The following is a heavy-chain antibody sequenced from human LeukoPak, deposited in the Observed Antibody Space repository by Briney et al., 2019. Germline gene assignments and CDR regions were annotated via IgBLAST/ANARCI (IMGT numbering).Heavy chain of an antibody. V-gene: IGHV3-48*03. CDR3: ASILWLYYYGRGGAFDI. CDR2: ISSSGSTI. D-gene: IGHD3-10*02. Sequence: GGSLRLSCAASGFTFSSYEMNWVRQAPGKGLEWVSYISSSGSTIYYADSVKGRFTISRDNAKNSLYLQMNSLRAEDTAVYYCASILWLYYYGRGGAFDIWGQGTMVTVSS. CDR1: GFTFSSYE. J-gene: IGHJ3*02.